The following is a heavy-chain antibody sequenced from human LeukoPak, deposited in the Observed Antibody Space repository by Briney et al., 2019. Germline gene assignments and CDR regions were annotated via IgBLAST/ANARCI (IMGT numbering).Heavy chain of an antibody. CDR1: GYTFTSYG. J-gene: IGHJ4*02. Sequence: GASVKVSCTASGYTFTSYGISWVRQAPGQGLEWMGWISTYYGNTNYAQKLQDRVTMTTDTSTNTAYMELTSLRSDDTAVYYCARVYSTNYYGSGDRPCLFDYWGQGTVVTVSS. D-gene: IGHD3-10*01. CDR3: ARVYSTNYYGSGDRPCLFDY. V-gene: IGHV1-18*01. CDR2: ISTYYGNT.